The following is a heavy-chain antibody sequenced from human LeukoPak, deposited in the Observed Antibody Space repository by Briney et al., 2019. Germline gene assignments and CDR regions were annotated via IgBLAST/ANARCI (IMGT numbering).Heavy chain of an antibody. CDR3: ARDRSRFGELYGY. J-gene: IGHJ4*02. V-gene: IGHV1-2*02. D-gene: IGHD3-10*01. CDR2: INPNSGGT. CDR1: GYTFTGYY. Sequence: ALVKVSCKASGYTFTGYYMHWVRQAPGQGLEWMGWINPNSGGTNYAQKFQGRVTMTRDTSISTAYMELSRLRSDDTAVYYCARDRSRFGELYGYWGQGTLVTVSS.